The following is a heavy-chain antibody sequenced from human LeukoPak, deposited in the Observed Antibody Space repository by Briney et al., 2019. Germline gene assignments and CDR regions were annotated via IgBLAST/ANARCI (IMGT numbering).Heavy chain of an antibody. V-gene: IGHV3-23*01. CDR2: ISADGPT. D-gene: IGHD6-13*01. CDR3: AKVSQWGNSRWYEGD. J-gene: IGHJ4*02. CDR1: GFTFSSSP. Sequence: GGSLRLSCAASGFTFSSSPMSWVRQAPGKGLDWVSSISADGPTYYADSVKGRFTISRDNSKNTLYLQMNSLRGEDTAAYYCAKVSQWGNSRWYEGDWGQGTLVTVSS.